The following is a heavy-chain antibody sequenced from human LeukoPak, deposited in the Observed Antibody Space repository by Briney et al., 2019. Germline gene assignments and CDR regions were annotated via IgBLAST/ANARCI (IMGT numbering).Heavy chain of an antibody. V-gene: IGHV1-2*02. J-gene: IGHJ4*02. CDR3: AGASSGVRGVIIRD. CDR2: INPNSGGT. CDR1: GYTFTGYY. Sequence: ASVKVSCKASGYTFTGYYMHWVRQAPGQGLEWTGWINPNSGGTNYAQKFQGRVTITADKSTSTAYMELSSLRSEDTAVYYCAGASSGVRGVIIRDWGQGTLVTVSS. D-gene: IGHD3-10*01.